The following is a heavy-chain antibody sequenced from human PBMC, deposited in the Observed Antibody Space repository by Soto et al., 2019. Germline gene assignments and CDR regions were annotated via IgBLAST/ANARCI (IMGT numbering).Heavy chain of an antibody. CDR2: IYYSGST. CDR1: GGSISSGGYY. CDR3: ARATDIVVVVAATPGYFDY. J-gene: IGHJ4*02. Sequence: SETLSLTCTVSGGSISSGGYYWSWIRQHPGKGLEWIGYIYYSGSTYYNPSLKSRVTISVDTSKNQFSLKLSSVTAADTAVYYCARATDIVVVVAATPGYFDYWGQGTLVTVSS. D-gene: IGHD2-15*01. V-gene: IGHV4-31*03.